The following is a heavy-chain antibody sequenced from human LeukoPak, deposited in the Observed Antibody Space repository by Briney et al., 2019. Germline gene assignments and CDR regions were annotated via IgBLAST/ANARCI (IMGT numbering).Heavy chain of an antibody. CDR1: GFTFSSYA. CDR3: ARDGGYGDYGGSLGWFDP. CDR2: ISYDGSNK. D-gene: IGHD4-17*01. V-gene: IGHV3-30*04. J-gene: IGHJ5*02. Sequence: GGSLRLSCAASGFTFSSYAMHWVRQAPGKGLEWVAVISYDGSNKYYADSVKGRFTISRDNSKNTLYLQMNSLRAEDTAVYYCARDGGYGDYGGSLGWFDPWGQGTLVTVSS.